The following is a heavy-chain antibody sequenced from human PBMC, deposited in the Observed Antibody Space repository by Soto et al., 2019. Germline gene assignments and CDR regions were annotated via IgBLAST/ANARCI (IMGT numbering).Heavy chain of an antibody. CDR3: ATSYGSGYRACDY. D-gene: IGHD3-10*01. CDR1: GDTFSFYS. Sequence: QVQLVQSGAEVKRPGSSVTVSCKASGDTFSFYSINWVRQAPGLGLEWMGRVNPILSMSNYAQRFQGRVTMAAEKYKSTAYMELSGLSSEDTAMYYCATSYGSGYRACDYWGQGALVTVSS. CDR2: VNPILSMS. V-gene: IGHV1-69*04. J-gene: IGHJ4*02.